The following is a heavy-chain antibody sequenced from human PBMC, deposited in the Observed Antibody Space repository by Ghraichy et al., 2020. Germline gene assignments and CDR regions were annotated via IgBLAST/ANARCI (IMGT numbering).Heavy chain of an antibody. J-gene: IGHJ4*01. CDR1: GFTFSSYG. CDR3: ARDGVLVRGENFFDY. V-gene: IGHV3-30*03. CDR2: ISYDGTNK. D-gene: IGHD3-10*02. Sequence: GGSLRLSCAASGFTFSSYGIHWVRQAPGKGLEWVAVISYDGTNKFYGDSVKGRFTISRDNSKNTVFLQMNSLTGEDTAVYYCARDGVLVRGENFFDYWGHGTLVTV.